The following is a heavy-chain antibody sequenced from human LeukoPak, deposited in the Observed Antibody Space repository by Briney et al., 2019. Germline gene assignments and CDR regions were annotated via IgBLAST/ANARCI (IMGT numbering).Heavy chain of an antibody. Sequence: GGSLRLSCATSGFTFSTYVMHWVRQAPGKGLEWVAVISFDGSNKYYADSVKGRFTISRDNSKNTMYLQMIGLRPEDTAVYYCAKYLGPYSSGWYPLDYWGQGTLVTVSS. D-gene: IGHD6-19*01. V-gene: IGHV3-30*18. CDR1: GFTFSTYV. J-gene: IGHJ4*02. CDR2: ISFDGSNK. CDR3: AKYLGPYSSGWYPLDY.